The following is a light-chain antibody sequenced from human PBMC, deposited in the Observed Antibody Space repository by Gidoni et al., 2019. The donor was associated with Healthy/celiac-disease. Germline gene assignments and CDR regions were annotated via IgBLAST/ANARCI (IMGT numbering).Light chain of an antibody. CDR2: AAS. CDR3: QQYNSAPCS. CDR1: QGIRNY. V-gene: IGKV1-27*01. J-gene: IGKJ2*04. Sequence: DIQMAQSPSSLSASVGDRVTITCRASQGIRNYLAWYQQKPGKVPKLLIYAASTLQSGVPSRFSGSGSGTDFTLTIRSLQPEDVATYYCQQYNSAPCSFGQGTKLEIK.